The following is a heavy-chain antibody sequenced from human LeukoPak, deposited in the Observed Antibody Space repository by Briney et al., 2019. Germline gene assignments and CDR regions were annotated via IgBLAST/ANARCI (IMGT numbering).Heavy chain of an antibody. Sequence: SVKVSCKASGGTFSSYAISWVRQAPGQGLEWMGGINPIFGTANYAQKFQGRVTITADESTSTAYMELGSLRSEDTAVYYCARDWYYYDSSGARQYNWFDPWGQGTLVTVSS. J-gene: IGHJ5*02. CDR3: ARDWYYYDSSGARQYNWFDP. D-gene: IGHD3-22*01. CDR1: GGTFSSYA. V-gene: IGHV1-69*13. CDR2: INPIFGTA.